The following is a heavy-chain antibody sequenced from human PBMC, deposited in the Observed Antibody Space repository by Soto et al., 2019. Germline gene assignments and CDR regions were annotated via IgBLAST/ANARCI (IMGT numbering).Heavy chain of an antibody. D-gene: IGHD2-21*02. Sequence: QVQLVQSGAEVKKPGSSVKVSCKASGGTFSSYAISWVRQAPGQGLEWMGGIIPIFGTANYAQKFQGRVTITADESTSTAYMELSSLRSEDTAVYYCARLASVVTATLYYYGMDVWGQGTTVTVSS. CDR3: ARLASVVTATLYYYGMDV. CDR2: IIPIFGTA. J-gene: IGHJ6*02. V-gene: IGHV1-69*01. CDR1: GGTFSSYA.